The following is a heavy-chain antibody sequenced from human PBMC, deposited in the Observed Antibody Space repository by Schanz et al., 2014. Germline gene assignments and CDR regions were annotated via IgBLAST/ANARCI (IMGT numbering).Heavy chain of an antibody. CDR2: INSSGGGT. D-gene: IGHD5-12*01. V-gene: IGHV1-46*01. Sequence: QVQVEQSGPEVKKPGASVTVSCQASGYTFSFTSYNVHWVRQAPGQGLEWMGYINSSGGGTSYAQKFQDRLTMTRDASTSTVYMELSRLKSDDTAVYYCARAFGGYDPAGALDYWGQGTLVTVSS. CDR3: ARAFGGYDPAGALDY. CDR1: GYTFSFTSYN. J-gene: IGHJ4*02.